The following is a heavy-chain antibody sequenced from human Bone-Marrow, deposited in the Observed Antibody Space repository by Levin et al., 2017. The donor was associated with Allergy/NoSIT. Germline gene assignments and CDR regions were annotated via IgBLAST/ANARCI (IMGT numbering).Heavy chain of an antibody. CDR3: ARAVPYCSSTTYCLDY. J-gene: IGHJ4*02. CDR2: INTNTGSP. V-gene: IGHV7-4-1*02. Sequence: ASVKVSCEASGYSLSFYAMNWVRQAPGQGLEWMGWINTNTGSPTYAQGFSGRFVFSFDTSVSTTYLQITSLKAEDTAVYYCARAVPYCSSTTYCLDYWGQGPLVTVYS. CDR1: GYSLSFYA. D-gene: IGHD2/OR15-2a*01.